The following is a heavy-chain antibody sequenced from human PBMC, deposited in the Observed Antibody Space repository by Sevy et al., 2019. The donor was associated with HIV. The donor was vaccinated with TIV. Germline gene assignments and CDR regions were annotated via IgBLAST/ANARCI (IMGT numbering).Heavy chain of an antibody. D-gene: IGHD2-21*02. CDR1: GYSFTSYW. CDR2: FYPGDSDT. CDR3: ARRAYCGGDCYSFDY. V-gene: IGHV5-51*01. Sequence: GESLKISCKGSGYSFTSYWIGWVRQMPGKGLEWMGIFYPGDSDTRYSPSFQGQVTISADKSISTAYLQWSSLKASDTAMYYCARRAYCGGDCYSFDYWGQGTLVTVSS. J-gene: IGHJ4*02.